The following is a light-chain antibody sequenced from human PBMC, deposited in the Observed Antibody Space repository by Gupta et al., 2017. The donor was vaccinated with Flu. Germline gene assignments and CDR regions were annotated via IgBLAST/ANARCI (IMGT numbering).Light chain of an antibody. CDR2: DVT. J-gene: IGLJ2*01. CDR3: CSYEGSYTHDVV. V-gene: IGLV2-11*01. CDR1: SSDVGGYNY. Sequence: QTPLPQPCSVSGSPAQLPSVPCTGTSSDVGGYNYVSQYQQHPGEAPKLIIFDVTRRPSGGTDRFFGSTAGSTAALTILSIQDEEDDDDYYCSYEGSYTHDVVFGGGTKLTVL.